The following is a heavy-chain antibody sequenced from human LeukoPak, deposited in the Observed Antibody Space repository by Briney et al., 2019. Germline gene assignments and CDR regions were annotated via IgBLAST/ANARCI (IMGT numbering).Heavy chain of an antibody. CDR1: GFTFSSYW. V-gene: IGHV3-7*01. D-gene: IGHD2/OR15-2a*01. Sequence: GGSLRLSCAASGFTFSSYWMTWVRQAPGKGLEWVANIKQDGSEKYYVDSVKGRFTISRDNAKNSLFLQMNSLRAEDTAVYYCARDQLPRGNIRQLGFDPWGQGTLVTVSS. J-gene: IGHJ5*02. CDR2: IKQDGSEK. CDR3: ARDQLPRGNIRQLGFDP.